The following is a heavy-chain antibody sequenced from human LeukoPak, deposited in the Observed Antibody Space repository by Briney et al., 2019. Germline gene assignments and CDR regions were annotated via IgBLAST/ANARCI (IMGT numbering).Heavy chain of an antibody. CDR1: GFSFSDAW. V-gene: IGHV3-15*01. Sequence: PGGSHRLSCAVSGFSFSDAWMSWVRQTPGKGLEWVGRIKSKTDGGTTDYAAPVKGRFTISRDDSKNTLYLQMNSLKTEDTAVYYCTTGGSGWYGFYYYMDVWGKGTTVTVSS. CDR2: IKSKTDGGTT. CDR3: TTGGSGWYGFYYYMDV. D-gene: IGHD6-19*01. J-gene: IGHJ6*03.